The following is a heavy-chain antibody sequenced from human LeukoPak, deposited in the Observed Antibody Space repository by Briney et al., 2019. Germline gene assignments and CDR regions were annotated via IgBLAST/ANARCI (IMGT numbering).Heavy chain of an antibody. CDR1: GYTFTSYA. CDR3: ARDLHYDFWSGYYSVWAGAMDV. Sequence: GASVKVSCKASGYTFTSYAMNWVRQAPGQGLEWMGWINTNTGNPTYGQGFTGRFVFSLDTSVSTAYLQISSLKAEDTAVYYCARDLHYDFWSGYYSVWAGAMDVWGKGTTVTVSS. V-gene: IGHV7-4-1*02. J-gene: IGHJ6*03. CDR2: INTNTGNP. D-gene: IGHD3-3*01.